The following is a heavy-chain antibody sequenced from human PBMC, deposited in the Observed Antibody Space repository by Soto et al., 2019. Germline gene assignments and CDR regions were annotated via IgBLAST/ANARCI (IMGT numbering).Heavy chain of an antibody. V-gene: IGHV4-34*01. CDR2: INHSGST. D-gene: IGHD3-22*01. CDR3: ARPRGIYYDSSGSAFDY. J-gene: IGHJ4*02. Sequence: SETLSLTCAVYGGSFSGYYWSWIRQPPGKGLEWIGEINHSGSTNYNPSLKSRVTISVDTSKNQFSLKLSSVTAADTAVYYCARPRGIYYDSSGSAFDYWGQGTLVTVSS. CDR1: GGSFSGYY.